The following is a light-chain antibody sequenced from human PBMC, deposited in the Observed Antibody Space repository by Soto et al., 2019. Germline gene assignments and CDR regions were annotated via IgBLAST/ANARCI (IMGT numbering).Light chain of an antibody. CDR1: QGVGRF. V-gene: IGKV3-11*01. J-gene: IGKJ4*01. Sequence: EIVLTSSVAVLSLSPGERAALSCRASQGVGRFLAWYQQKPGQAPRLLIYDASNRATGIPARFSGSGSETDFTLAIDNLEPEDFAVYYCQQRGGWPLTFGGGTKV. CDR2: DAS. CDR3: QQRGGWPLT.